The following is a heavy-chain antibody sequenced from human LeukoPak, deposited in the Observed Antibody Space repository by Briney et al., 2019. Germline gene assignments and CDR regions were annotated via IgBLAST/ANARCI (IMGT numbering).Heavy chain of an antibody. CDR2: ISSSSSYI. V-gene: IGHV3-21*04. Sequence: GGSLRLSCAASGFTFSSYSMNWVRQAPGKGLEWVSSISSSSSYIYYADSVKGRFTISRDNSKNTLYLQMNSLRAEDTAVYYCASVVPAATSGGYWGQGTLVTVSS. J-gene: IGHJ4*02. D-gene: IGHD2-2*01. CDR3: ASVVPAATSGGY. CDR1: GFTFSSYS.